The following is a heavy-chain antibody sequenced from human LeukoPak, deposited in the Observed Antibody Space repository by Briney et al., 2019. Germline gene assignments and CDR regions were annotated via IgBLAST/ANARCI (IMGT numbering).Heavy chain of an antibody. D-gene: IGHD6-13*01. J-gene: IGHJ4*02. CDR3: ARDSSSWNYYFDY. CDR1: GYTLTSYY. Sequence: SVKVSCKASGYTLTSYYMHWVRQAPGQGLEWMGIINPSGGSTSYAQKFQGRVTMTRDTSTSTVYMELSSLRSEDTAVYYCARDSSSWNYYFDYWGQGTLVTVSS. V-gene: IGHV1-46*01. CDR2: INPSGGST.